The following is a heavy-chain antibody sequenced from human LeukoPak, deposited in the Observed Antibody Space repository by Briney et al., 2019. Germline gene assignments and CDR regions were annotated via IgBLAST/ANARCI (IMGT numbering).Heavy chain of an antibody. D-gene: IGHD6-6*01. Sequence: PSETLSLTCTVSGGSISRSQYYWGWIRQPPEKGLEWIGTIYYSGKTFYNPSLKSRVTISIDTSKNQFSLELSSVTAADTAVYYCAATGSRIAARRSSWYFDLWGRGTLVTVSS. CDR1: GGSISRSQYY. J-gene: IGHJ2*01. V-gene: IGHV4-39*01. CDR2: IYYSGKT. CDR3: AATGSRIAARRSSWYFDL.